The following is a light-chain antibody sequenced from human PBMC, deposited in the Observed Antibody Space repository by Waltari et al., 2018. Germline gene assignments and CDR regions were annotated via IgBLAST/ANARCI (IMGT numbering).Light chain of an antibody. J-gene: IGKJ1*01. Sequence: DVVMTQSPDSLAVSLGERATINCKSSQSLLYTSNNKNYLAWYQQKPGQPPKILIYWAPIRDAEVPSRLSGSGSGADFALTISGLQAEDVASYFCLQYLHATRTFGQGTKVEIK. CDR3: LQYLHATRT. CDR1: QSLLYTSNNKNY. V-gene: IGKV4-1*01. CDR2: WAP.